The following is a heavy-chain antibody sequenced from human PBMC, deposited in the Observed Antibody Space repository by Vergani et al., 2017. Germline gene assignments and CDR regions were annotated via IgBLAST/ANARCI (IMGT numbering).Heavy chain of an antibody. CDR1: GFTFNQYC. CDR2: TWYDGNNK. J-gene: IGHJ5*02. D-gene: IGHD1-14*01. Sequence: QVQLVESGGGVVQPGRSLRLSCAASGFTFNQYCMHWVRQAPGKGLEWVAVTWYDGNNKQYADSVKGRFTISRDNSKSTMYLQMNSLRDEDTGIYYCAIDLRLLYNRFDPWGQGTLVTVSS. CDR3: AIDLRLLYNRFDP. V-gene: IGHV3-33*01.